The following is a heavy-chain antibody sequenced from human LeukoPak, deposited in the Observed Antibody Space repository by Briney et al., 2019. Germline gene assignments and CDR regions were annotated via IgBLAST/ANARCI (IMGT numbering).Heavy chain of an antibody. J-gene: IGHJ4*02. CDR2: IDPSDSYT. Sequence: GESLRISCKGSGYSFTSYWISWVRQMPGKGLEWMGRIDPSDSYTNYSPSFQGHVTISADKSISTAHLQWSSLKASDTAMYYCATRGEGATVTIVDYWGQGTLVTVSS. V-gene: IGHV5-10-1*01. D-gene: IGHD4-17*01. CDR1: GYSFTSYW. CDR3: ATRGEGATVTIVDY.